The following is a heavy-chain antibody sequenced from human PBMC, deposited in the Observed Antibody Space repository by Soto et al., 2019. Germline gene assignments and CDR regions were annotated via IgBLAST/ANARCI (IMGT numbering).Heavy chain of an antibody. Sequence: SGFTFSSYGMHWVRQAPGKGLEWVAVIWYDGSNKYYADSVKGRFTISRDNSKNTLYLQMNSLRAEDTAVYYCARDFWRSGGGYWGQGTLVTVSS. CDR3: ARDFWRSGGGY. J-gene: IGHJ4*02. V-gene: IGHV3-33*01. D-gene: IGHD6-19*01. CDR1: GFTFSSYG. CDR2: IWYDGSNK.